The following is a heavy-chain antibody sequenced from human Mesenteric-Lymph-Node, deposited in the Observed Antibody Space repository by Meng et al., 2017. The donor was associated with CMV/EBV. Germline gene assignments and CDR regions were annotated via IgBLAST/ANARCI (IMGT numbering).Heavy chain of an antibody. Sequence: GGSLRLSCAASGFTFSSYAMIWVRQAPGKGLEWVSGISWNSENIGYADSVKGRFTISRDNAKNSLYLQLNSLRPEDTAFYYCGKDVTPGGLDHLGQGTLVTVSS. V-gene: IGHV3-9*01. CDR1: GFTFSSYA. D-gene: IGHD4-23*01. CDR3: GKDVTPGGLDH. J-gene: IGHJ5*02. CDR2: ISWNSENI.